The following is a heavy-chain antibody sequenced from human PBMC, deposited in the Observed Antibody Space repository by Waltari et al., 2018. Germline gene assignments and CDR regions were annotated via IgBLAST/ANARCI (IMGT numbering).Heavy chain of an antibody. J-gene: IGHJ4*02. CDR3: AHTAYDFWSGYYCFDY. CDR2: IYWNDDK. CDR1: GFSLSTSGVG. V-gene: IGHV2-5*01. Sequence: QITLKESGPTLVKPTQTLTLTCTFSGFSLSTSGVGVGWIRQPPGKALEWLALIYWNDDKRYSPSLKSRLTITKDTSKNQVVLTMTNMDPVDTATYYCAHTAYDFWSGYYCFDYWGQGTLVTVSS. D-gene: IGHD3-3*01.